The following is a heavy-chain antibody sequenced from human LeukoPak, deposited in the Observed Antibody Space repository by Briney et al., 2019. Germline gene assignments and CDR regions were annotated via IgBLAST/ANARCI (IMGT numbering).Heavy chain of an antibody. CDR1: GFTFGDYG. Sequence: GGSLRLSRAASGFTFGDYGMSWVRQAPGKGLEWVSGINWNGGSTGYADSVKGRFTISRDNSKNTLYLQMNSLRAEDTAVYYCARGIVVVTAWGQGTLVTVSS. CDR3: ARGIVVVTA. D-gene: IGHD2-21*02. CDR2: INWNGGST. J-gene: IGHJ4*02. V-gene: IGHV3-20*04.